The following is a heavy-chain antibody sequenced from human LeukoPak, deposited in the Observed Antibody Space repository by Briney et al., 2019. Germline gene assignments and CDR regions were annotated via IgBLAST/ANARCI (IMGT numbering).Heavy chain of an antibody. Sequence: TSETLSLTCTVSGGSISSGSYYWSWIRQPAGKGLEWIGRIPTSGTTNYDPSLKSRVTISVDTSKNQFSLKLSSVTAADTAVYYCARGLRERFPSTRRAFDIWGQGTMVTVSS. CDR1: GGSISSGSYY. D-gene: IGHD3-16*01. CDR2: IPTSGTT. CDR3: ARGLRERFPSTRRAFDI. V-gene: IGHV4-61*02. J-gene: IGHJ3*02.